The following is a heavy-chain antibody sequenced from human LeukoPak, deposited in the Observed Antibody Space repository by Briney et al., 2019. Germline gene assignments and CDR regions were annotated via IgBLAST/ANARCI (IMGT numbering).Heavy chain of an antibody. CDR1: GFTFKNNA. Sequence: PGGSLRLSCAVSGFTFKNNAMSWVRQAPGKGLECVSSIGVSGNGTDYADSVKGRFTVSRDNSKNTLYLHMNTLSAEHTAVYYCAKWAYYDFWSGHYKSHFDSWGRGTLVTVSP. CDR2: IGVSGNGT. D-gene: IGHD3-3*01. CDR3: AKWAYYDFWSGHYKSHFDS. J-gene: IGHJ4*02. V-gene: IGHV3-23*01.